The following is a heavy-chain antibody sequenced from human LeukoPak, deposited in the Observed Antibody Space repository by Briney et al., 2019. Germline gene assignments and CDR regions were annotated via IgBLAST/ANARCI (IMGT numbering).Heavy chain of an antibody. J-gene: IGHJ5*02. CDR2: ISTSGST. CDR1: GGSISNYY. CDR3: ATVTDPRYNYFDP. V-gene: IGHV4-4*07. D-gene: IGHD2-21*02. Sequence: SETLSLTCTVSGGSISNYYWSWIRQPAGKGLEWIGHISTSGSTNYNPSLRSRVTMSVDTSKNQFSLRLTSLTAADTAVYYCATVTDPRYNYFDPWGQGTLVTVSS.